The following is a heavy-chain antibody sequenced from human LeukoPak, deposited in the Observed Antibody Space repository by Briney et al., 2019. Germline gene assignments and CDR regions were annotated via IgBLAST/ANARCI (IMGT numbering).Heavy chain of an antibody. CDR2: LTKEDGITK. CDR1: GFPFRRFV. CDR3: SKERPEEYYSSGSYFDY. V-gene: IGHV3-30*04. D-gene: IGHD3-10*01. Sequence: GPLRPPCAALGFPFRRFVIAGVRQAPGKGLGGVAALTKEDGITKYYADSVQGRFTISRDNSKYTVYLEMNSLRVEDTAMYYCSKERPEEYYSSGSYFDYWGQGTLVTVSS. J-gene: IGHJ4*02.